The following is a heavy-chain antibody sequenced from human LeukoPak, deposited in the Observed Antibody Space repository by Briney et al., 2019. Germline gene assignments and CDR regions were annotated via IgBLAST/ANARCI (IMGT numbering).Heavy chain of an antibody. CDR2: INPNSGAT. V-gene: IGHV1-2*02. J-gene: IGHJ4*02. D-gene: IGHD2-15*01. CDR3: ARECSGGSCYPGY. CDR1: GYTFTDYY. Sequence: ASVKVSCKTSGYTFTDYYMHWVRQAPGQGLEWMGWINPNSGATNYVQEFQGRVTMTRDTSVTTAYMELSGLRSDDTAVYYCARECSGGSCYPGYWGQGTLVTVSS.